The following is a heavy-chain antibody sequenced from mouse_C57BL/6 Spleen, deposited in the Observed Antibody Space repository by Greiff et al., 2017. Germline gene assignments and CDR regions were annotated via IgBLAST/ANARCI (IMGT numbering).Heavy chain of an antibody. D-gene: IGHD1-1*01. V-gene: IGHV10-1*01. CDR3: VRQDTTVVGGFDY. CDR1: GFSFNTYA. CDR2: IRSKSNNYAT. Sequence: DVKLVESGGGLVQPKGSLKLSCAASGFSFNTYAMNWVRQAPGKGLEWVARIRSKSNNYATYYADSVKDRFTISRDDSESMLYLQMNNLKTDDTAMYYCVRQDTTVVGGFDYWGQGTTLTVSS. J-gene: IGHJ2*01.